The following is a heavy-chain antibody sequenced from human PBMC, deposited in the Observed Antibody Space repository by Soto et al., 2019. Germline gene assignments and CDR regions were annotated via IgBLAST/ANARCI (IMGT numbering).Heavy chain of an antibody. V-gene: IGHV4-59*08. Sequence: QVQLQESGPGLVKPSETLSLTCTVSDDSSSSYKWSWIRQPPGRRLEWIGYIDSNGGTSYNPSLQCRVTISIDTSTKQFSLKLSSVTAADTAVYYCLRQGFGRLHGLVDVWGQGTTVTVSS. CDR3: LRQGFGRLHGLVDV. CDR2: IDSNGGT. D-gene: IGHD3-10*01. CDR1: DDSSSSYK. J-gene: IGHJ6*02.